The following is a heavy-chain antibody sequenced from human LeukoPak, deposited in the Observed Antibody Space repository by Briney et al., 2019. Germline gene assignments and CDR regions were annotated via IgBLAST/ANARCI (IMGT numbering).Heavy chain of an antibody. D-gene: IGHD3-10*01. CDR3: ATMMYGSGNYYNSDY. CDR1: GFTFSSYS. CDR2: IYHSGTT. J-gene: IGHJ4*02. Sequence: GSLRLSCAASGFTFSSYSMNWVRQPPGKGLEWIGTIYHSGTTYYSPSLKSRVTISIHTSKNQFSLRLTSVTAADTAVYYCATMMYGSGNYYNSDYWGQGTLVTVSS. V-gene: IGHV4-38-2*01.